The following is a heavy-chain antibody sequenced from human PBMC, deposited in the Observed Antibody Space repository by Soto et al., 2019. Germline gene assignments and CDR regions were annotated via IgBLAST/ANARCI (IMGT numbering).Heavy chain of an antibody. J-gene: IGHJ1*01. Sequence: ASVKVSCKASGGTFSSLGINWVRLAPGQGLEWMGGIIPISETTHYAQIFQDRVTITADKSTSTAYMELSSLRSEDTAVYYCASPVGDSSSWDEYFQHWGQGTLVTVPQ. CDR3: ASPVGDSSSWDEYFQH. CDR1: GGTFSSLG. D-gene: IGHD6-13*01. CDR2: IIPISETT. V-gene: IGHV1-69*06.